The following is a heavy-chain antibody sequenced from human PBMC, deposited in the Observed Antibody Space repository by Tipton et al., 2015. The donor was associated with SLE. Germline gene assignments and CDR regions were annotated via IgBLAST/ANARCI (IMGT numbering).Heavy chain of an antibody. CDR3: ARARGSYQGYWYFDL. Sequence: TLSLTCTVSGGSISSHYWSWIRQPPGKGLEWIGYIYYSGSTNYNPSLKSRVTISVDTSKNQFSLKLSSVTAAGTAVYYCARARGSYQGYWYFDLWGRGTLVTVSS. D-gene: IGHD1-26*01. CDR2: IYYSGST. V-gene: IGHV4-59*11. CDR1: GGSISSHY. J-gene: IGHJ2*01.